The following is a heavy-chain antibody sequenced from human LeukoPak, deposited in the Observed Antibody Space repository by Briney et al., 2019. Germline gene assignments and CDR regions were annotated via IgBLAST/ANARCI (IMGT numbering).Heavy chain of an antibody. Sequence: RASETLSLTCAVYGGSFSGYYWSWIRQPPGKGLEWIGEINHSGSTNYNPSLKSRVTISVDTSKNQFSLKLSSVTAADTAVYYCAGAGYYYDSSGYYYRSNAYYYYGMDVWGQGTTVTVSS. J-gene: IGHJ6*02. CDR3: AGAGYYYDSSGYYYRSNAYYYYGMDV. V-gene: IGHV4-34*01. D-gene: IGHD3-22*01. CDR2: INHSGST. CDR1: GGSFSGYY.